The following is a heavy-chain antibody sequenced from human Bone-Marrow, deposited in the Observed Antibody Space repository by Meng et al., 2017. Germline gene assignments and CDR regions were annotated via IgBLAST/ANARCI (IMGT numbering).Heavy chain of an antibody. D-gene: IGHD5-18*01. CDR1: GFTFSSYG. CDR2: IWYDGSNK. Sequence: GESLKISCEASGFTFSSYGMHWVRQAPGKGLEWVAVIWYDGSNKYYADSVKGRFTISRDNSKNTLYLQMNSLRAEDTAVYYCARNRWLIGAFDIWGQGTMVTVSS. CDR3: ARNRWLIGAFDI. V-gene: IGHV3-33*08. J-gene: IGHJ3*02.